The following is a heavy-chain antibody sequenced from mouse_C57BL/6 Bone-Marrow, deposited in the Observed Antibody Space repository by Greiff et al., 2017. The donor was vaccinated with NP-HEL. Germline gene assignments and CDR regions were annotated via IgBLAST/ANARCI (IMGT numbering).Heavy chain of an antibody. CDR2: IYPGDGDT. J-gene: IGHJ3*01. CDR3: ARKGAAQALWFAY. D-gene: IGHD3-2*02. V-gene: IGHV1-80*01. CDR1: GYAFSSYW. Sequence: QVQLQQSGAELVKPGASVKIPCKASGYAFSSYWMNWVKQRPGKGLEWIGQIYPGDGDTNYNGKFKGKATLTADKSSSTAYMQLSSLTSEDSAVYFCARKGAAQALWFAYWGKGTLVTVSA.